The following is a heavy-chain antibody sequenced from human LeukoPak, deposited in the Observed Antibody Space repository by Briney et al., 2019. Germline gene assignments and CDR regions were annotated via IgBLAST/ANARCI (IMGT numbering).Heavy chain of an antibody. V-gene: IGHV3-48*03. CDR1: GFTFSSYE. J-gene: IGHJ4*02. CDR3: ARDDILTGYPTPFDY. D-gene: IGHD3-9*01. Sequence: TGGSLRLSCAASGFTFSSYEMNWVRQAPGKGLEWVSYISSSGSTIHYADSVKGRFTISRDNAKNSLYLQMNSLRAEDTAVYYCARDDILTGYPTPFDYWGQGTLVTVSS. CDR2: ISSSGSTI.